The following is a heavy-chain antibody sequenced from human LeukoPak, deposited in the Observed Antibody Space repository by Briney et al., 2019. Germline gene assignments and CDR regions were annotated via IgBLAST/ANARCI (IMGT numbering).Heavy chain of an antibody. CDR3: ARDRGELDFDY. D-gene: IGHD1-26*01. CDR1: GYTFTSYA. V-gene: IGHV1-3*01. CDR2: INAGNGNT. J-gene: IGHJ4*02. Sequence: EASVKVSCTASGYTFTSYAMHWVRQAPGQRLEGMGWINAGNGNTKYSQKFQGRVTITRDTSASTAYMELSSLRSEDTAVYYCARDRGELDFDYWGQGTLVTVSS.